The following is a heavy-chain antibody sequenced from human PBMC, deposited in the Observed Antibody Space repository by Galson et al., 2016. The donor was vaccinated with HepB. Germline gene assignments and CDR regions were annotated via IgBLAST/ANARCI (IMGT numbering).Heavy chain of an antibody. Sequence: SLRLSCAASGFTFSSYSMNWVRQAPGKGLEWVSSISSSSSYIYYADSVKSGVTISRDNAKNSLYLQMNSLRAEYTAVYYCARGDIVGAIFDYWGQGTLVTVSS. D-gene: IGHD1-26*01. CDR2: ISSSSSYI. J-gene: IGHJ4*02. CDR1: GFTFSSYS. CDR3: ARGDIVGAIFDY. V-gene: IGHV3-21*01.